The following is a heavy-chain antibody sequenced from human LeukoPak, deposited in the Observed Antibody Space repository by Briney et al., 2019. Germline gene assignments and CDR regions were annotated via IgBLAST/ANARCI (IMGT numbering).Heavy chain of an antibody. CDR3: AREDYYGSGSYVVDY. V-gene: IGHV3-74*01. J-gene: IGHJ4*02. Sequence: GGSLRLSCAASGFTFSSYWMHWVRQAPGKGLVWVSRINSDGSSTSYADSVKGRFTISRDNAKNTLYLQMNSLRAEDTAVYYCAREDYYGSGSYVVDYWGQGTLVTVSS. D-gene: IGHD3-10*01. CDR1: GFTFSSYW. CDR2: INSDGSST.